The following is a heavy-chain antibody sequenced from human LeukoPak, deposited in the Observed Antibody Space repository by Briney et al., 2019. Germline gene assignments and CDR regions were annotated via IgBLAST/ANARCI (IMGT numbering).Heavy chain of an antibody. CDR2: ISYDGSNK. D-gene: IGHD3-3*01. CDR3: AKDQGDYYDFWSGYPLDY. V-gene: IGHV3-30*18. J-gene: IGHJ4*02. Sequence: PGGSLRLSCAASGFTFSSYGMHWVRQAPGKGLEWVAVISYDGSNKYYADSVKGRFTSSRDNSKNTLYLQMNSLRAEDTAVYYCAKDQGDYYDFWSGYPLDYWGQGTLVTVSS. CDR1: GFTFSSYG.